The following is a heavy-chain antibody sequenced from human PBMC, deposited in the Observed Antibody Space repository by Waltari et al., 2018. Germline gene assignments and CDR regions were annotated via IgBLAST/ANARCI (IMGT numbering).Heavy chain of an antibody. CDR2: VYFRSKWNN. D-gene: IGHD1-7*01. J-gene: IGHJ5*01. CDR3: ARNDFSRQIGNYDVSFDS. CDR1: GDSVSSHSDA. Sequence: QVQLQQSGPGLVKPSQTLPLTCAISGDSVSSHSDAWNWLRQSPSRGLSWLGRVYFRSKWNNDYGISVRSRITIYPDTSNNQFSLQLDSVTPEDTAVYYCARNDFSRQIGNYDVSFDSWGQGTLVTVSS. V-gene: IGHV6-1*01.